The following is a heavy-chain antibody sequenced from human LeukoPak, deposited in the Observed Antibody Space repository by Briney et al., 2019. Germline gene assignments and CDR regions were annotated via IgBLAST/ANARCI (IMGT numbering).Heavy chain of an antibody. CDR2: IKQDGSEK. V-gene: IGHV3-7*01. CDR1: GFTFINYW. J-gene: IGHJ4*02. D-gene: IGHD2-15*01. CDR3: ARGGREYQRRDY. Sequence: GGSLRLSCAASGFTFINYWVIWVRQAPGTGLEWVANIKQDGSEKYYVDSVKGRFTITIDNAKNSLYLQMNSLRAEDTAVYYCARGGREYQRRDYWGQGTLVTVSS.